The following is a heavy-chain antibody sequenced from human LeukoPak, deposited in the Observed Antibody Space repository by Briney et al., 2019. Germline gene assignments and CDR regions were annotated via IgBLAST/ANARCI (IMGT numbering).Heavy chain of an antibody. D-gene: IGHD2-2*01. CDR1: GGSISSYY. V-gene: IGHV4-59*01. Sequence: SETLSLTCTVSGGSISSYYWSWLRQPPGKGLEWIGYIYYSGSTNYNPSLKSRVTISVDTSKNQFSLKLSSVTAADTAVYYCARDPSRNLVVPAAMYISGEFDYWGQGTLVTVSS. CDR3: ARDPSRNLVVPAAMYISGEFDY. J-gene: IGHJ4*02. CDR2: IYYSGST.